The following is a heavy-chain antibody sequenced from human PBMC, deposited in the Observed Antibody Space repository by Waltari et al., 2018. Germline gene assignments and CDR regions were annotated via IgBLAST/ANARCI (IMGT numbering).Heavy chain of an antibody. CDR1: GYTFTSYD. J-gene: IGHJ4*02. V-gene: IGHV1-2*02. CDR2: MNPNSGGT. D-gene: IGHD6-13*01. CDR3: ALIAAAGDYFDY. Sequence: QVQLVQSGAEVKKPGASVKVSCKASGYTFTSYDINWVRQATGQGLEWMGWMNPNSGGTNYAQKFQGRVTMTRDTSISTAYMELSRLRSDDTAVYYCALIAAAGDYFDYWGQGTLVTVSS.